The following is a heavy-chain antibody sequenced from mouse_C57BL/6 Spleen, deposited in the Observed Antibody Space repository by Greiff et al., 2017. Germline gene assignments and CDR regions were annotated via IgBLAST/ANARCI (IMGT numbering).Heavy chain of an antibody. CDR3: AREIRLYDDDGYYMDY. D-gene: IGHD2-4*01. Sequence: VQLQQPGAELVKPGASVKLSCKASGYTFTSYWMHWVKQRPGQGLEWIGMIHPNSGSTNYNENFKSKAKLTVDKSSSTAYMKLSSLTSEESAVYYCAREIRLYDDDGYYMDYWGQGTTLTVSS. CDR2: IHPNSGST. V-gene: IGHV1-64*01. CDR1: GYTFTSYW. J-gene: IGHJ2*01.